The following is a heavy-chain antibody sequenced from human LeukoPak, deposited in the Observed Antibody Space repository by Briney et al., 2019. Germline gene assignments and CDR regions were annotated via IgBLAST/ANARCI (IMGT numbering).Heavy chain of an antibody. J-gene: IGHJ4*02. Sequence: GGSLRLSCAASRFTFSNYWMSWVRQAPGKGLEWVANIKQDGSEKYYVDSVKGRFTISRDNAKNSLYLQMNSLRAEDTAVYYCASLYGDYDDYWGQGTLVTVSS. CDR1: RFTFSNYW. V-gene: IGHV3-7*01. CDR3: ASLYGDYDDY. CDR2: IKQDGSEK. D-gene: IGHD4-17*01.